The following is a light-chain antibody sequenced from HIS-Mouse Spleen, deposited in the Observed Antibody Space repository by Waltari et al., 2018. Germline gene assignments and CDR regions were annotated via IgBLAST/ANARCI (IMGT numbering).Light chain of an antibody. CDR1: ISDVGGYNY. CDR2: DVS. J-gene: IGLJ3*02. V-gene: IGLV2-11*01. CDR3: CSYAGSYTL. Sequence: QSALTQPRSVSGSPGQSVTIPCTGTISDVGGYNYVYWYQQHPGKAPKLMIYDVSKRPSGVPDRFSGSKSGNTASLTISGLQAEDEADYYCCSYAGSYTLFGGGTKLTVL.